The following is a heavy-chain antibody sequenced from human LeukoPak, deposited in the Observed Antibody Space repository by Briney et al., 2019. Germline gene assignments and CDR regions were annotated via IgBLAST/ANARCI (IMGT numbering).Heavy chain of an antibody. D-gene: IGHD4-17*01. J-gene: IGHJ4*02. V-gene: IGHV3-23*01. CDR1: GFTFSSYA. CDR2: ISGSGGST. CDR3: AKWWYGDTGIDY. Sequence: GGSLRLSCAASGFTFSSYAMSWVRQAPGKGLEWASAISGSGGSTYYADSVKGRFTISRDNSKNTLYLQMNSLRAEDTAVYYCAKWWYGDTGIDYWGQGTLVTVSS.